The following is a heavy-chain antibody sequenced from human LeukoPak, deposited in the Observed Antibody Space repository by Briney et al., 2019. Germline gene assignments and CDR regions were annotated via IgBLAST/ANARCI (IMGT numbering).Heavy chain of an antibody. J-gene: IGHJ5*02. V-gene: IGHV4-59*01. D-gene: IGHD3-22*01. CDR3: ARESDYYDSSGYESVSWFDP. Sequence: PSETLSLTCTVSGGSISSYYWSWIRQPPGKGLEWIGYIYYSGRTNYNPSLKSRVTISVDTSKNQFSLKLSSVTAADTAVYYCARESDYYDSSGYESVSWFDPWGQGTLVTVSS. CDR1: GGSISSYY. CDR2: IYYSGRT.